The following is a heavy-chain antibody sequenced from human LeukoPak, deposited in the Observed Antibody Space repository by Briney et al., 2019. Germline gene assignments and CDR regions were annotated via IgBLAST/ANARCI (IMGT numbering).Heavy chain of an antibody. V-gene: IGHV4-61*02. CDR1: GGSISSGSYY. J-gene: IGHJ4*02. Sequence: PSETLSLTCTVSGGSISSGSYYWSWIRQPAGKGLEWIGRIYTSGSTNYNPSLKSRVTISVDTSKNPFSLKLSSVTAADTAVYYCARDIIVGYCSSTSCYAQDYWGQGTLVTVSS. CDR2: IYTSGST. D-gene: IGHD2-2*01. CDR3: ARDIIVGYCSSTSCYAQDY.